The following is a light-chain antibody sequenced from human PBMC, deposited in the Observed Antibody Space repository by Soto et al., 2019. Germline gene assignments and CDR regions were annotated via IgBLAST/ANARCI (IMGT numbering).Light chain of an antibody. CDR1: QSLLHSNGYNY. J-gene: IGKJ1*01. CDR2: LGS. CDR3: MHTLQTPWT. V-gene: IGKV2-28*01. Sequence: DIVMTQSPLSLPVTPGEPASISCRSSQSLLHSNGYNYLDWYLQKPGQSPQLLIYLGSNRASGVPDRFSGSGSGTDFTLQISRVEAEDVGVYYCMHTLQTPWTFGQGTKWIS.